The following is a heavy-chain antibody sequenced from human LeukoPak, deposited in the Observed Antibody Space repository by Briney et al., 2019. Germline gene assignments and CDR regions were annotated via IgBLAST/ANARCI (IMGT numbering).Heavy chain of an antibody. D-gene: IGHD3-3*01. CDR1: GFTFSSYA. V-gene: IGHV3-30-3*01. J-gene: IGHJ5*02. CDR3: ASQSAKNDFWSGYH. CDR2: ISYDGSNK. Sequence: GGSLRLSCAASGFTFSSYAMHWVRQAPGKGLEWVAVISYDGSNKYYADSVKGRFTISRDNSKNTQYLQMNSLRAEDTAVYYCASQSAKNDFWSGYHWGQGTLVTVSS.